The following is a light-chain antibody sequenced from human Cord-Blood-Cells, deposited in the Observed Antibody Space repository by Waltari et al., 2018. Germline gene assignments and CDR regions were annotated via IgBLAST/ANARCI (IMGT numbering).Light chain of an antibody. CDR1: QDISNY. J-gene: IGKJ5*01. V-gene: IGKV1-33*01. CDR3: QQYDNRPIT. Sequence: DIQMTQSPSSLSASVGDRVTITCKASQDISNYLNWYQQKPGKAPKPLIYDASNLETGVPSRFSGSGSWTDFTFTISSLQQEDIATYYCQQYDNRPITFGQGTRLEIK. CDR2: DAS.